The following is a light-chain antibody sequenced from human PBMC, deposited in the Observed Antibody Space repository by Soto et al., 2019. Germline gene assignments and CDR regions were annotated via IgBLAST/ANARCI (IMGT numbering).Light chain of an antibody. CDR1: SSNIGSNT. J-gene: IGLJ1*01. CDR2: SNN. V-gene: IGLV1-44*01. CDR3: AAWDDSLNYV. Sequence: QAVVTQPPSASGTPGQRVTISCSGSSSNIGSNTVNWYQQLPGTAPKLLIYSNNQQPSGVPDRFSGSKSGTSASLAISGLQAEDEADYYCAAWDDSLNYVFGTGTKLTVL.